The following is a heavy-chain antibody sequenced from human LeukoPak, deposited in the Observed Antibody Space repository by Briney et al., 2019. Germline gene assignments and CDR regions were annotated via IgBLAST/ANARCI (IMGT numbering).Heavy chain of an antibody. Sequence: GGSLRLSCAASGFTFNTYSMNWVRQAPGKGLVWVSRISPDGTITTYADSVKGRFTISGDNAKNTLYLEMNSLRAEDTAVYYCTRAVVNSFDYWGQGALVTVSS. D-gene: IGHD2-15*01. J-gene: IGHJ4*02. V-gene: IGHV3-74*01. CDR3: TRAVVNSFDY. CDR1: GFTFNTYS. CDR2: ISPDGTIT.